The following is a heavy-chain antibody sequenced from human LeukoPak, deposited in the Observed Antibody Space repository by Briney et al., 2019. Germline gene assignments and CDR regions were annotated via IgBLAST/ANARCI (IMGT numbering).Heavy chain of an antibody. CDR2: MYYSGST. CDR1: GDSVRSFH. CDR3: ARFMKRLNWFDP. J-gene: IGHJ5*02. Sequence: SETLSLTCTVSGDSVRSFHWSWIRQPPGKGLEWIGHMYYSGSTNYSPSLKSRASMSVDTSKNQFSLRLSSVTAADTAVYYCARFMKRLNWFDPWGQGTLVTVSS. V-gene: IGHV4-59*02. D-gene: IGHD6-19*01.